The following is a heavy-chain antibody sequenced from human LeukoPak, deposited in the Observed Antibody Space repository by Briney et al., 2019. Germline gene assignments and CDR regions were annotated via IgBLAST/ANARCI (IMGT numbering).Heavy chain of an antibody. V-gene: IGHV3-15*01. D-gene: IGHD3-22*01. CDR1: GFTFSNAW. CDR3: TRDRYYDSSGYPYYYYYGMDV. J-gene: IGHJ6*02. Sequence: GGSLRLSCAASGFTFSNAWMSWVRQAPGKGLEWVGRIKSKTDGGTTDYAAPVKGRFTISRDDSKNTLYLQMNSLKTEDTAVYYRTRDRYYDSSGYPYYYYYGMDVWGQGTTVTVSS. CDR2: IKSKTDGGTT.